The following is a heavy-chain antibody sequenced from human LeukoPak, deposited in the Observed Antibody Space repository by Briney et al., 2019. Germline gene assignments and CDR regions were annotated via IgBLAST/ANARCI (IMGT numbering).Heavy chain of an antibody. CDR1: GFSFSTYS. Sequence: GGSLRLSCAASGFSFSTYSMSWVRQAPGKGLEWVSAISGSGGSTYYADSVKGRFTISRDNSKNTLYLQMNSLRAEDTAVYYCAKMGDIVVVPAATYYYYYMDVWGKGTTVTVSS. CDR3: AKMGDIVVVPAATYYYYYMDV. V-gene: IGHV3-23*01. CDR2: ISGSGGST. D-gene: IGHD2-2*01. J-gene: IGHJ6*03.